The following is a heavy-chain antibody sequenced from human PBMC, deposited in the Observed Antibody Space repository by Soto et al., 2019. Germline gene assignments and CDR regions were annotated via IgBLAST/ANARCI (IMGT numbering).Heavy chain of an antibody. CDR1: GGSISSYY. CDR2: IYHSGTT. Sequence: PSETLSLTCTVSGGSISSYYWSWIRQPPGKGLEWIGYIYHSGTTHYNPSLKSRVTISADTSRNQFSLKLSSVTAADTAVYYCARNRYSSSTDYDYWGQGTLVTVSS. CDR3: ARNRYSSSTDYDY. D-gene: IGHD6-6*01. V-gene: IGHV4-59*01. J-gene: IGHJ4*01.